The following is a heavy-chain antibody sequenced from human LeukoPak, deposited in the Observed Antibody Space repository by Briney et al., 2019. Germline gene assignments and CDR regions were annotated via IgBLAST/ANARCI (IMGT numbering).Heavy chain of an antibody. J-gene: IGHJ3*02. CDR1: GGSISTYH. CDR3: AREPHDSGAVPGI. CDR2: ISYSGST. V-gene: IGHV4-59*01. Sequence: PSETLSLTCTVSGGSISTYHWGWIRQPPGKGLEWIGYISYSGSTTYNPSLKGRVTISIDTSKNQFSLRLESVTAADTAVYYCAREPHDSGAVPGIWGQGTMVTVSS. D-gene: IGHD4-17*01.